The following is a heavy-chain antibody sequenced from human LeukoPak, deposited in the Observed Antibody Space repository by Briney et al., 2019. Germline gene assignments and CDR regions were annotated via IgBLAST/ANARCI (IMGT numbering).Heavy chain of an antibody. J-gene: IGHJ4*02. CDR3: AKDPDCTSGICYTFFDY. CDR1: GFTFSSYS. CDR2: INSDGYSI. D-gene: IGHD2-8*01. V-gene: IGHV3-74*01. Sequence: PGGSLRLSCAASGFTFSSYSMNWVRQAPGKGLVWLSRINSDGYSITYADSVKGRFTISRDNAKNTLYLQMNSLRAEDTAVYYCAKDPDCTSGICYTFFDYWGQGTLVTVSS.